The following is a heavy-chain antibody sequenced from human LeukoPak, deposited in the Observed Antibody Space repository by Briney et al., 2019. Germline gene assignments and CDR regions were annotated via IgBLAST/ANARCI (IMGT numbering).Heavy chain of an antibody. Sequence: SETLSLTCTVSGGSISSSSYYWGWIRQPPGKGLEWIGSIYYSGSTYYNPSLKSRVTISVDTSKNQVSLKLSYVTAADTAVYFCARQPPDTASFDYWGQGTLVTVSS. J-gene: IGHJ4*02. D-gene: IGHD3-22*01. CDR2: IYYSGST. CDR1: GGSISSSSYY. V-gene: IGHV4-39*07. CDR3: ARQPPDTASFDY.